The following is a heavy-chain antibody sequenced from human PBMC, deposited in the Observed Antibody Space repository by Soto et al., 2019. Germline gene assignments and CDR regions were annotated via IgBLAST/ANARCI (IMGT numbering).Heavy chain of an antibody. D-gene: IGHD3-3*01. V-gene: IGHV1-69*01. Sequence: QVQLVQSGAEVKKPGSSVKVSCKASGGTFSSYAISWVRQAPGQGLEWMGGIIPIFGTANYAQKFQGRATITADESTSTAYMVLSSLRSEDTAVYYCATAGIFGVVIHNWFDPWGQGTLVTVSS. CDR2: IIPIFGTA. CDR3: ATAGIFGVVIHNWFDP. CDR1: GGTFSSYA. J-gene: IGHJ5*02.